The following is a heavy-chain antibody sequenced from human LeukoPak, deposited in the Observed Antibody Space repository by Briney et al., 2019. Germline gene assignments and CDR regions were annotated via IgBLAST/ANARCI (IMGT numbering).Heavy chain of an antibody. Sequence: GGSLRLSCAASGFTFSSYSMNWVRQAPGKGLEWVSSISSSSYIYYADSVKGRFTISRDNAKNSLYLQMNSLRAEDTAVYYCARAPAMVRGVISFDYWGQGTLVTVSS. J-gene: IGHJ4*02. V-gene: IGHV3-21*01. CDR3: ARAPAMVRGVISFDY. D-gene: IGHD3-10*01. CDR2: ISSSSYI. CDR1: GFTFSSYS.